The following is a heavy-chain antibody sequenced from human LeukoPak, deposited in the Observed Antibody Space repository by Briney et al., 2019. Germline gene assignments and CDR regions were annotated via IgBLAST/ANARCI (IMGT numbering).Heavy chain of an antibody. CDR2: ISGSGNTM. J-gene: IGHJ5*02. D-gene: IGHD1-14*01. CDR1: GFIFSDYE. Sequence: GGSLRLSCVASGFIFSDYEMNWVSQAPGKGLEYISYISGSGNTMNYADSVKGRFIISRDNAKNSLHLQMNSLRVEDTAFYYCAGDRPGTTYGFAHWGQGTLVSVSS. V-gene: IGHV3-48*03. CDR3: AGDRPGTTYGFAH.